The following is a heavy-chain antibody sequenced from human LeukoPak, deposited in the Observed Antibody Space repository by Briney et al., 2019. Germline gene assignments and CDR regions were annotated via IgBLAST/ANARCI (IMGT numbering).Heavy chain of an antibody. CDR3: ARDESPYGDLIVY. D-gene: IGHD4-17*01. CDR1: GFTFSSYA. V-gene: IGHV3-30-3*01. CDR2: ISYDGSNK. J-gene: IGHJ4*02. Sequence: PGRSLRLSCAASGFTFSSYAMHWVRQAPGKGLEWVAVISYDGSNKYYADSVKGRFTISRDNSKNTLYLQMNSLRAEDTAVYYCARDESPYGDLIVYWGQGTLVTVSS.